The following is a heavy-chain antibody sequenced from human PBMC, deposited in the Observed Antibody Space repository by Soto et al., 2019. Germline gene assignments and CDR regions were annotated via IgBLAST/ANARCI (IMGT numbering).Heavy chain of an antibody. D-gene: IGHD6-25*01. Sequence: QVQLVESGGGVVQPGRSLRLSCAASGFTFSDCGMHWVRQAPGKGLEWVAVVTYEETEIHYADSVRGRFTISRDNSKNMVYLQMDSLRVEYTAVYYYVKEQSIGYWRTAENWGQGTLITVSS. CDR3: VKEQSIGYWRTAEN. CDR2: VTYEETEI. V-gene: IGHV3-30*18. CDR1: GFTFSDCG. J-gene: IGHJ1*01.